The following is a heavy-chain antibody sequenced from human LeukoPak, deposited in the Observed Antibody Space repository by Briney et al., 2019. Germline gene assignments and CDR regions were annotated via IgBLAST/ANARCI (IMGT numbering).Heavy chain of an antibody. Sequence: SETLSLTCTVSGGSISSSSYYWGWIRQPPGKGLEWIGSIYYSGSTYYNPSLKSRVTISVDTSKNQFSLKLSSVTAADTAVYYCARELDPGVEIDPWGQGTLVTVSS. CDR2: IYYSGST. D-gene: IGHD3-10*01. V-gene: IGHV4-39*02. J-gene: IGHJ5*02. CDR1: GGSISSSSYY. CDR3: ARELDPGVEIDP.